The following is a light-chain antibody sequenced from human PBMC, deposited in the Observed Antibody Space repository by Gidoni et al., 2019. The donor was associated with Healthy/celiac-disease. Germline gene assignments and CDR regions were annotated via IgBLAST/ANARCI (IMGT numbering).Light chain of an antibody. V-gene: IGKV1-13*02. CDR3: QQFNSYLLT. CDR1: QGISSA. J-gene: IGKJ4*01. CDR2: DAS. Sequence: AIPLTQSPSSLSASAGVRVTITCRATQGISSALAWYQQKPGKAPKLLIYDASSLESGVPSKFSGSGSGTDFTLTISSLQPEDFATYYCQQFNSYLLTFGGGTKVEIK.